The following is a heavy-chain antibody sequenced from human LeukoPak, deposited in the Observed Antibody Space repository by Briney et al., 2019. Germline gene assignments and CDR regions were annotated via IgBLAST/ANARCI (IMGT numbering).Heavy chain of an antibody. V-gene: IGHV4-39*01. D-gene: IGHD2-2*01. Sequence: SETLSLTCTVSGGSISSSSYYWGWMRQPPGKGLEWIGSIYYSGSTYYNPSLKSRVTISVDTSKNQFSLKLSSVTAADTAVYYCARGEKYCSSTSCYVGGTYYFDYWGQGTLVTVSS. CDR3: ARGEKYCSSTSCYVGGTYYFDY. CDR1: GGSISSSSYY. J-gene: IGHJ4*02. CDR2: IYYSGST.